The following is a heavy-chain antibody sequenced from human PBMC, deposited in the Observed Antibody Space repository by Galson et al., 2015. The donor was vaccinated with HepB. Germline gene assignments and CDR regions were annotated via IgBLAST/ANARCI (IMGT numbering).Heavy chain of an antibody. Sequence: SVKVSCKAAGGTFSSYDINWVRQAPGQGLEWMGGIIPIFGTPNYAQKFQGRVTIAADESTGTAYMELSSLRSEDTAVYYCAKVRGSRGYSYGRSLDYWGQGTLVTVSS. V-gene: IGHV1-69*13. CDR1: GGTFSSYD. D-gene: IGHD5-18*01. CDR2: IIPIFGTP. CDR3: AKVRGSRGYSYGRSLDY. J-gene: IGHJ4*02.